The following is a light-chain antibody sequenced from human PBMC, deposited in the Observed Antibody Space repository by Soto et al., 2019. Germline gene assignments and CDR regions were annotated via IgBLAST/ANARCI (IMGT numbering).Light chain of an antibody. V-gene: IGKV1-39*01. CDR2: GAY. Sequence: IQMTQSPSSLSASVGDGVTITFRASQSISTYLNWYRQKPGKAPELLIYGAYTLQSGVPSRFSGSGSGTEFTLTISSLQPEDFATYYCQQSYNSAWTFGQGTKVDIK. J-gene: IGKJ1*01. CDR1: QSISTY. CDR3: QQSYNSAWT.